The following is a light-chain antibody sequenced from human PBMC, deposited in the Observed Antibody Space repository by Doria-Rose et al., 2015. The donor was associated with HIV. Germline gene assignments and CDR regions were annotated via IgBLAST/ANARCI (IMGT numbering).Light chain of an antibody. Sequence: DIRVTQSPSSLSTSVGDRVTITCRASQSISSYLNWYQQKPGKAPKLLIYATSTLQSGVPSRFSGSGSGTDLTLTISSLQPEDFGTYHCQQSYSIPYTFGQGTKLEIK. CDR3: QQSYSIPYT. J-gene: IGKJ2*01. CDR2: ATS. CDR1: QSISSY. V-gene: IGKV1-39*01.